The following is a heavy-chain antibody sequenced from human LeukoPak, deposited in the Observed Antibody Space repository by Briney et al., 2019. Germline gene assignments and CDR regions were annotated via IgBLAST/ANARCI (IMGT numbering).Heavy chain of an antibody. CDR3: ARDRTYGGNSGFDY. Sequence: SGTLSLTCTVSSASITSYYWSWIRQPAGKGLEWMGRIYSSGSTNFNPSLQSRVTMSVDTSKNQFSLNMTSVTAADTAVYYCARDRTYGGNSGFDYWGLGTLVTVSS. D-gene: IGHD4-23*01. J-gene: IGHJ4*01. CDR2: IYSSGST. V-gene: IGHV4-4*07. CDR1: SASITSYY.